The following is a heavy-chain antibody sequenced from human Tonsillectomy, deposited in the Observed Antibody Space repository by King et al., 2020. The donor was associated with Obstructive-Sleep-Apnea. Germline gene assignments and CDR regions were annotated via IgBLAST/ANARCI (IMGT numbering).Heavy chain of an antibody. CDR1: GGTFSNYA. D-gene: IGHD2-2*01. J-gene: IGHJ6*02. V-gene: IGHV1-69*04. CDR2: IIPILDIP. CDR3: ARVGCFINSCPHNYYYGSDV. Sequence: QLQLVQSGAEVKKPGSAVKVSCKASGGTFSNYAISWVRQAPGQGLEWLGGIIPILDIPNYAQKFQGRVTITADMSTSTAYMELSSLRSEDTAIYYCARVGCFINSCPHNYYYGSDVWGQGTTVTVSS.